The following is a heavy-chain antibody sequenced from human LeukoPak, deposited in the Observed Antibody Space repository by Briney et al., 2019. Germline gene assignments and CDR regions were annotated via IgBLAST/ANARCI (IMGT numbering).Heavy chain of an antibody. CDR1: GGSFSGYY. V-gene: IGHV4-34*01. Sequence: SETLSLTCAVYGGSFSGYYWSWIRQPPGKGLEWIGEINHSGSTNYNPSLKSRVTISVDTSKNQFSLKLSSVTAADTAVYYCARGPGYDSSGYYYEDYWGRGTLVTVSS. J-gene: IGHJ4*02. CDR3: ARGPGYDSSGYYYEDY. CDR2: INHSGST. D-gene: IGHD3-22*01.